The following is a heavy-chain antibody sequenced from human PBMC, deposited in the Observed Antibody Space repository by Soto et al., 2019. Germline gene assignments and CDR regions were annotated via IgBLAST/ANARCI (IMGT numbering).Heavy chain of an antibody. CDR3: ARVPPSVVPAAMIGLDY. CDR2: INHSGST. J-gene: IGHJ4*02. V-gene: IGHV4-34*01. CDR1: GGSFSGYY. Sequence: QVQLQQWGAGLLKPSETLSLTCAVYGGSFSGYYWSWIRQPPGKGLEWIGEINHSGSTNYNPSLKSRVTISVDTSKNQFSLKLSSVPAADTDVYYCARVPPSVVPAAMIGLDYWGQGTLVTVSS. D-gene: IGHD2-2*01.